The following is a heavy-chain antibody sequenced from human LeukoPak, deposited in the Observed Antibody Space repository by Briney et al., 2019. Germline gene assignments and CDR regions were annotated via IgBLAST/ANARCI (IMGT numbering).Heavy chain of an antibody. CDR1: GGSISSYY. CDR2: IYYSGST. V-gene: IGHV4-59*01. CDR3: ASGAARPYWYFDL. J-gene: IGHJ2*01. D-gene: IGHD6-6*01. Sequence: SETLSLTCTVSGGSISSYYWTWIRQPPGKGLEWIGYIYYSGSTYYNPSLKSRVTISVDTSKNQFSLKLSSVTAADTAVYYCASGAARPYWYFDLWGRGTLVTVSS.